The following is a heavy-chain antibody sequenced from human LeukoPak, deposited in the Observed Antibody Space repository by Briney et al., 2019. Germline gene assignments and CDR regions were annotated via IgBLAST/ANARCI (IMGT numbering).Heavy chain of an antibody. CDR1: GGSISSYY. V-gene: IGHV4-4*07. J-gene: IGHJ3*02. CDR2: IYTSGSI. D-gene: IGHD3-3*01. Sequence: SETPSLTCTVSGGSISSYYWTWIRQPAGKGLEWIGRIYTSGSINYNPSLKSRVTMSVDTSKNQFSLNLTSVTAADTAVYYCARERKYYGFWTSPPVAFDIWGQGTLVTVSS. CDR3: ARERKYYGFWTSPPVAFDI.